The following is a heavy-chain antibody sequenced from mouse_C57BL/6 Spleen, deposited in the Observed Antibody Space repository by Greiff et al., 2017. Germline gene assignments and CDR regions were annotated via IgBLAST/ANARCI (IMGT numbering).Heavy chain of an antibody. CDR1: GFTFSDYY. CDR3: AREGGPHYYAMDY. V-gene: IGHV5-16*01. D-gene: IGHD3-3*01. Sequence: EVQRVESEGGLVQPGSSMKLSCTASGFTFSDYYMAWVRQVPEKGLEWVANINYDGSSTYYLDSLKSRFIISRDNAKNILYLQMSSLKSEDTATYYCAREGGPHYYAMDYWGQGTSVTVSS. CDR2: INYDGSST. J-gene: IGHJ4*01.